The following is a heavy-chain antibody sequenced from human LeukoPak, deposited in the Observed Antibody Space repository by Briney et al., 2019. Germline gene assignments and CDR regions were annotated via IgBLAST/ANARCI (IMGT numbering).Heavy chain of an antibody. CDR1: GFTFSSSA. Sequence: GGSLRLSCAASGFTFSSSAMHWVRQAPGKGLEWVAVISVYESHKYYADSVKGRFTISRDNSKNTLYLQMNSLRAEDTAVYYCAKDLRPADYGDYPSFDYWGQGTLVTVSS. CDR2: ISVYESHK. V-gene: IGHV3-30*18. CDR3: AKDLRPADYGDYPSFDY. J-gene: IGHJ4*02. D-gene: IGHD4-17*01.